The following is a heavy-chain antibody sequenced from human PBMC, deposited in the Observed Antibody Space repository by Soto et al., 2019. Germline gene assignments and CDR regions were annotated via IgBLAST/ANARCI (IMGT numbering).Heavy chain of an antibody. CDR2: ISYDGSNK. CDR3: ARSGNRYQTRGYFDY. Sequence: QVQLVESGGGVVQPGRSLRLSCAASGFTFSSYAMHWVRQAPGKGLEWVAVISYDGSNKYYADSVKGRFTISRDNSKNKLYLQMNSLRAEDTAVYYCARSGNRYQTRGYFDYWGQGTLVTVSS. CDR1: GFTFSSYA. J-gene: IGHJ4*02. V-gene: IGHV3-30-3*01. D-gene: IGHD2-2*01.